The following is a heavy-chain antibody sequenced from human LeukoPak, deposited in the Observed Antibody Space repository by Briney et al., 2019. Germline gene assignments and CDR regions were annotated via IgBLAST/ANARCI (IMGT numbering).Heavy chain of an antibody. CDR1: GYTFTDYY. Sequence: ASVKVSCKASGYTFTDYYMHWVRQALGQGFEWMGWIKPNDGDTNYAQKFQGRVTMTRDTSISTAHMEVSRLRSDDTAVYYCARANFLYCSSSTCLFDYWGQGTLVTVSS. CDR2: IKPNDGDT. CDR3: ARANFLYCSSSTCLFDY. V-gene: IGHV1-2*02. J-gene: IGHJ4*02. D-gene: IGHD2-2*01.